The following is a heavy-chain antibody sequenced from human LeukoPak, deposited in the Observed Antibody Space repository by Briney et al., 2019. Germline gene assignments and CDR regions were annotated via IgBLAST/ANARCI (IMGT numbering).Heavy chain of an antibody. CDR2: VYYSGST. Sequence: PSETLSLTCTVSGVSITNYYWTWLRQPPGKGLEWIGYVYYSGSTNYNPSLESRVTISVDTSKSQFSLKLSSVAAADTAVYYCARHTIFGVLDGDWFDPWGQGTLVTVSS. CDR1: GVSITNYY. J-gene: IGHJ5*02. D-gene: IGHD3-3*01. CDR3: ARHTIFGVLDGDWFDP. V-gene: IGHV4-59*13.